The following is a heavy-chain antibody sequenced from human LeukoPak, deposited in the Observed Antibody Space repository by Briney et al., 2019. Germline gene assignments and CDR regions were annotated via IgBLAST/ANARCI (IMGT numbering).Heavy chain of an antibody. CDR2: INNDGSST. CDR1: GFTFSSYC. CDR3: ARPTKEGSSWYWWFDP. J-gene: IGHJ5*02. Sequence: PGGSLRLSCAASGFTFSSYCMHWVRQAPGKGLVWVSRINNDGSSTSYADSVKGRFTISRDNAKNTLYLQMNSLRAEDTAVYYCARPTKEGSSWYWWFDPWGQGTLVTVSS. V-gene: IGHV3-74*01. D-gene: IGHD6-13*01.